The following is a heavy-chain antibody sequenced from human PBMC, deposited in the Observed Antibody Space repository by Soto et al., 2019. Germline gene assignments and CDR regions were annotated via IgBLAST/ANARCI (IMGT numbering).Heavy chain of an antibody. CDR1: GYSFTSYW. D-gene: IGHD6-19*01. CDR3: ARYRVAGTRYFDY. Sequence: GASLKISFKGSGYSFTSYWIGWVRQMPGKGLEWMGIIYPGDSDTRYSPSFQGQVTISADKSISTAYLQWSSLKASDTAMYYCARYRVAGTRYFDYWGQGTLVTVSS. CDR2: IYPGDSDT. V-gene: IGHV5-51*01. J-gene: IGHJ4*02.